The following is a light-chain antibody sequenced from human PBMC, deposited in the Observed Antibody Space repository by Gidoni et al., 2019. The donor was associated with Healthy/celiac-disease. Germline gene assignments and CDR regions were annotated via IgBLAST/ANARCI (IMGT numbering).Light chain of an antibody. J-gene: IGLJ1*01. CDR3: QSADSSGTYSYV. CDR2: KDS. V-gene: IGLV3-25*02. CDR1: ALPTQY. Sequence: SYELTQPPSVSVSPGQTARITCSGDALPTQYAYWYQQKPGQAPVLVIYKDSERPSGIPERFSGSSSGTTVTLTISGVQAEDEADYYCQSADSSGTYSYVFGTGTKVTVL.